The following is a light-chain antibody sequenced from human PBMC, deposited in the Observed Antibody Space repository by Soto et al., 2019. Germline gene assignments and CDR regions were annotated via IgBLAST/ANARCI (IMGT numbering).Light chain of an antibody. CDR3: CSFAGSNSWV. J-gene: IGLJ3*02. Sequence: QSALTQPPSVSGSPGQSVTISCTGTSIDFVTYNRVSWYQHHPGAAPKLMIYEATRRPSGISNRFSGSKSGNTASLTISGLQAEDEAAYYCCSFAGSNSWVFGGGTKLTVL. CDR2: EAT. V-gene: IGLV2-23*01. CDR1: SIDFVTYNR.